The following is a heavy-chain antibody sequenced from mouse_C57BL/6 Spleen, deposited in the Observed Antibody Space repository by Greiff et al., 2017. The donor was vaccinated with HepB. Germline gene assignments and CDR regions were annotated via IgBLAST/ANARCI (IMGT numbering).Heavy chain of an antibody. J-gene: IGHJ4*01. CDR3: ARKVLRFYAMDY. CDR1: GYAFSSSW. V-gene: IGHV1-82*01. Sequence: VQVVESGPELVKPGASVKISCKASGYAFSSSWMNWVKQRPGKGLEWIGRIYPGDGDTNYNGKFKGKATLTADKSSSTAYMQLSSLTSEDSAVYFCARKVLRFYAMDYWGQGTSVTVSS. CDR2: IYPGDGDT. D-gene: IGHD1-1*01.